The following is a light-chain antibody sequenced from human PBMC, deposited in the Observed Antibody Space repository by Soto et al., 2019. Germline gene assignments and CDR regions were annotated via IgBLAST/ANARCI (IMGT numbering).Light chain of an antibody. J-gene: IGKJ4*01. CDR3: QQYHTWPIT. CDR2: AAS. CDR1: QSIRKY. Sequence: DIQMTQSPSSLSASVGDRVIITCRASQSIRKYLNWYQHKPGKVPTLLIYAASSLQSGVPSRFSGSGSGTDFTLTISSLQPEDFATYYCQQYHTWPITFGGGTKVDIK. V-gene: IGKV1-39*01.